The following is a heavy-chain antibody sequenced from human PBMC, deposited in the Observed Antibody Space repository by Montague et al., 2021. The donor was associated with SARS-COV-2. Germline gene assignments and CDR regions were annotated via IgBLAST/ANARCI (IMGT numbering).Heavy chain of an antibody. Sequence: SLRLSCAASGFTFSSYEMNWVRQAPGKGLEWVSYISSSGSTIYYADSVKGRFTISRDNAKNSLYLQMNSLRAEDTAVYYCARDLARIIMVRGVTFGYYGMDVWGQGTTVTVSS. J-gene: IGHJ6*02. CDR1: GFTFSSYE. CDR3: ARDLARIIMVRGVTFGYYGMDV. CDR2: ISSSGSTI. V-gene: IGHV3-48*03. D-gene: IGHD3-10*01.